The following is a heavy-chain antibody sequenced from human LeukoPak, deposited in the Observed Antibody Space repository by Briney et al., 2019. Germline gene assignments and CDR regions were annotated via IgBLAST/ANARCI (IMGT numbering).Heavy chain of an antibody. CDR2: IIPIFGTA. Sequence: SVKVSCKASGGTFSSYAISWVRQAPGQGLEWMGGIIPIFGTANYAQKFQGRVTITADKSTSTASMELSSLRSEDTAVYYCARDVRGGCSGGSCYEQYFDYWGQGTLVTVSS. D-gene: IGHD2-15*01. CDR3: ARDVRGGCSGGSCYEQYFDY. V-gene: IGHV1-69*06. J-gene: IGHJ4*02. CDR1: GGTFSSYA.